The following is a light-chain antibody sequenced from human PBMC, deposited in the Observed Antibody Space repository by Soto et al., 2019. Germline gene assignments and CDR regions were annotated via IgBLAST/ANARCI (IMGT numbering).Light chain of an antibody. V-gene: IGLV1-44*01. CDR2: RNN. CDR1: NSNIGRNT. J-gene: IGLJ1*01. CDR3: AAWDDSLYGYV. Sequence: QSVLTQPPSASGTPGQRVTISCSGSNSNIGRNTVNWYQQLSGTAPKLLIYRNNQQPSGVPDRFSGSKSGTSASLAISGLQSEDEADYYCAAWDDSLYGYVFGTVTKVTVL.